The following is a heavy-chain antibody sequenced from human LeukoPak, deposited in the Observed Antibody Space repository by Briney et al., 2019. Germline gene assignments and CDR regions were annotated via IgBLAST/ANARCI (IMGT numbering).Heavy chain of an antibody. V-gene: IGHV3-33*01. Sequence: GRSLRLSCAASGFTFSSYGMHWVRQAPAKGLEWVALTWYDGSNKSYGDSVKGRFTISRDNSKNTLYLQMSSLRAEDTAVYYCARDQSVLYFDYWGQGTLVTVSS. J-gene: IGHJ4*02. CDR2: TWYDGSNK. D-gene: IGHD2-15*01. CDR1: GFTFSSYG. CDR3: ARDQSVLYFDY.